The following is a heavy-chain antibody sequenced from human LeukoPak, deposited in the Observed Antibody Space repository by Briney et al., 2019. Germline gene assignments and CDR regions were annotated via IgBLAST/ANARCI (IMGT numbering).Heavy chain of an antibody. CDR1: GFTVSSNY. Sequence: TGGSLRLSCAASGFTVSSNYMSWVRQAPGKWLGWVSVIYSVGSTYYADSVKGRFTISRDNSKNTLYLQMNSLRAEDTAVYYCARGAHYYDSSGYLQKNNAFDIWGQGTMVTVSS. D-gene: IGHD3-22*01. J-gene: IGHJ3*02. CDR3: ARGAHYYDSSGYLQKNNAFDI. V-gene: IGHV3-53*01. CDR2: IYSVGST.